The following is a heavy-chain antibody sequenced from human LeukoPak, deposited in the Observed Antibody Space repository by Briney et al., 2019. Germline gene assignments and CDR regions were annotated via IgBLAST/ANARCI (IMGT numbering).Heavy chain of an antibody. D-gene: IGHD3-10*01. Sequence: ASVKVSCKASGYTFTSYGISWVRQAPGQGLEWMGWISAYNGNTNYAQKLQGRVTMTTDTSTSTAYMELRSLRSDDTAVYYCARDLAYGSGSYYNDYYYYYYMDVWGKGTTVTVSS. CDR1: GYTFTSYG. J-gene: IGHJ6*03. CDR3: ARDLAYGSGSYYNDYYYYYYMDV. CDR2: ISAYNGNT. V-gene: IGHV1-18*01.